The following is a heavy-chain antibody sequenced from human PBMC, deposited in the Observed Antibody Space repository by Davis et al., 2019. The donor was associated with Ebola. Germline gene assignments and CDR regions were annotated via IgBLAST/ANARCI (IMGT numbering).Heavy chain of an antibody. Sequence: SETLSLTCTVSGGPISSSSYYWGWIRQPPGKGLEWIGEINHSGSTNYNPSLKSRVTISVDTSKNQFSLKLSSVTAADTAVYYCARVIAAASDWFDPWGQGTLVTVSS. CDR2: INHSGST. CDR1: GGPISSSSYY. D-gene: IGHD6-13*01. J-gene: IGHJ5*02. CDR3: ARVIAAASDWFDP. V-gene: IGHV4-39*07.